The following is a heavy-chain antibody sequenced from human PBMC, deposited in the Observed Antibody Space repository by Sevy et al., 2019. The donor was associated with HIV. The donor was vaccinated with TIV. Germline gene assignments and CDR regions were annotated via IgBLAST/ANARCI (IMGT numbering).Heavy chain of an antibody. CDR3: ARDHKWDNKMDY. Sequence: GSLRLSCAASGFTFSSYEMNWVRQAPGKGLEWVSYISSSGSTIYYADSVKGRFTISRDNAKNSLYLQMNSLRAEDTAVYYCARDHKWDNKMDYWGQGTLVTVSS. CDR1: GFTFSSYE. D-gene: IGHD1-26*01. V-gene: IGHV3-48*03. CDR2: ISSSGSTI. J-gene: IGHJ4*02.